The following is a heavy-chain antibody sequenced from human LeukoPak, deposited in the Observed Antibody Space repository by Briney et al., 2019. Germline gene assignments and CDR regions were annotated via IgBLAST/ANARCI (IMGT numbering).Heavy chain of an antibody. J-gene: IGHJ4*02. CDR1: GGSISSYY. CDR2: INHSGST. CDR3: ALEMATLVY. V-gene: IGHV4-34*01. D-gene: IGHD5-24*01. Sequence: SETLSLTCTVSGGSISSYYWSWIRQPPGKGLEWIGEINHSGSTNYNPSLKSRVTISVDTSKNQFSLKLSSVTAADMAVYYCALEMATLVYWGQGTLVTVSS.